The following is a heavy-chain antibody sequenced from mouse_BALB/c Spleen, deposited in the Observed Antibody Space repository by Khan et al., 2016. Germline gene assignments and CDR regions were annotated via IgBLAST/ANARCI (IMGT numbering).Heavy chain of an antibody. J-gene: IGHJ3*01. CDR3: VRHEFTTAPFAY. Sequence: QVQLQQSGAELVNPGASVKLSCKASGYTFTECTIHWVKQRSGQGLEWIGWFYPESGSIMYHEKFKDKATLTADKSSSTVYMKLSSLTSEDSAVYYCVRHEFTTAPFAYWGQGTLVTVSA. CDR2: FYPESGSI. D-gene: IGHD1-2*01. CDR1: GYTFTECT. V-gene: IGHV1-62-2*01.